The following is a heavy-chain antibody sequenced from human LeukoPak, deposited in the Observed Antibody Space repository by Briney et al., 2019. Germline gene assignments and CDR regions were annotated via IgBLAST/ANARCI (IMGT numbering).Heavy chain of an antibody. J-gene: IGHJ6*04. Sequence: SETLSLTCTVSGGSINSFYWSWIRQPPGGGLEWIGYIYYSGSTNYNPSLKSRVTISVDTSKNQFSLKLSSVTAANTAVYYCARLARLTLIRGVTGYHSLDVWGKGTKVTVSS. D-gene: IGHD3-10*01. CDR1: GGSINSFY. CDR2: IYYSGST. V-gene: IGHV4-59*01. CDR3: ARLARLTLIRGVTGYHSLDV.